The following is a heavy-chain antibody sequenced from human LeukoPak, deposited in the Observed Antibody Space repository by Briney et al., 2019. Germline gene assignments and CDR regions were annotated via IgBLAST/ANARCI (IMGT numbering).Heavy chain of an antibody. CDR3: ARGREQDIVATMPYYYYMGV. Sequence: SVKVSCKASRGTFSSYAISWVRQAPGQGLEWMGRIIPIFGTANYAQKFQGRVTITTDESTSTAYMELSSLRSEDTAVYYCARGREQDIVATMPYYYYMGVWGKGTTVTVSS. V-gene: IGHV1-69*05. D-gene: IGHD5-12*01. CDR2: IIPIFGTA. CDR1: RGTFSSYA. J-gene: IGHJ6*03.